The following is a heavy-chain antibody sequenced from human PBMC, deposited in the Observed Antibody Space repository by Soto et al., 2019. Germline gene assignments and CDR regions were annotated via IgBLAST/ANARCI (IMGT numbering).Heavy chain of an antibody. CDR1: GFSLSTSGMC. J-gene: IGHJ6*02. D-gene: IGHD2-2*02. CDR3: ARIPVEVGYCSSTSCYKGYYYYGMDV. Sequence: SGPTLVNPTQTLTLTCTFSGFSLSTSGMCVSWIRQPPGKALEWLALIDWDDDKYYSTSLKTRLTISKDTSKNQVVLTMTNMDPVDTATYYCARIPVEVGYCSSTSCYKGYYYYGMDVWGQGTTVTVTS. CDR2: IDWDDDK. V-gene: IGHV2-70*01.